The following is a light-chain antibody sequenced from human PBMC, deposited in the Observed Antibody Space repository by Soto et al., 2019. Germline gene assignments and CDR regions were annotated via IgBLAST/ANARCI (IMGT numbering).Light chain of an antibody. CDR1: QTVSSGY. CDR2: GTS. Sequence: EIVLTQSPGTLSLSPGERATLSCRASQTVSSGYLAWYQQKPGQAPRLLIYGTSTRATGFPDRFSGSGSGTDFTLTISRLEAEDFAVYYCQQYGSSPETFGQGTKVEIK. CDR3: QQYGSSPET. V-gene: IGKV3-20*01. J-gene: IGKJ1*01.